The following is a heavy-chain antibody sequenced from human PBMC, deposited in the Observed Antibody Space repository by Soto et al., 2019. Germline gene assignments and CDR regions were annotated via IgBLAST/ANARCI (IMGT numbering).Heavy chain of an antibody. D-gene: IGHD6-19*01. Sequence: QVQLVQSGAEVKKPGSSVKVSCKASGGTFSSYAISWVRQAPGQGLEWMGGIIPIFGTANYAQKFQGRVTITADESTSTAYMELSRLRSEDTDVYYCARDMRARAGTNWFDPWGQGTLVTVSS. CDR3: ARDMRARAGTNWFDP. J-gene: IGHJ5*02. CDR2: IIPIFGTA. V-gene: IGHV1-69*01. CDR1: GGTFSSYA.